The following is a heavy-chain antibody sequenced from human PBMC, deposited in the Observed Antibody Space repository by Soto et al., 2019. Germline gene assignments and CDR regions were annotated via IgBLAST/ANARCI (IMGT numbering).Heavy chain of an antibody. J-gene: IGHJ6*02. CDR1: GGTFSSYT. V-gene: IGHV1-69*02. CDR3: ARAKPYYYGMDV. Sequence: QVQLVQSGAEGKKPGSSVKVSCKASGGTFSSYTISWVRQAPGQGLEWMGRIIPILGIANYARKFQGRVTITADKSTSTAYMELSSLTSEDTAVHYCARAKPYYYGMDVWGQGTTVTVSS. CDR2: IIPILGIA.